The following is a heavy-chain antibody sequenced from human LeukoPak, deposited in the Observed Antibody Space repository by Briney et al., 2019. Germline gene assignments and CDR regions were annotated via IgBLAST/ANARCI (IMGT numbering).Heavy chain of an antibody. CDR3: ARDHYGDYARFDY. CDR1: VGTFSSYA. Sequence: SVKVSCKASVGTFSSYAISWVRQAPGQGLEWMGRIIPIFGTANYAQKFQGRVTITTDESTSTAYMELSSLRSEDTAVYYCARDHYGDYARFDYWGQGTLVTVSS. V-gene: IGHV1-69*05. D-gene: IGHD4-17*01. J-gene: IGHJ4*02. CDR2: IIPIFGTA.